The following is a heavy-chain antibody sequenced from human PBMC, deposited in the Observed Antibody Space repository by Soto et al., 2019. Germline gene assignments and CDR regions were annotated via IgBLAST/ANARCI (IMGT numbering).Heavy chain of an antibody. CDR1: GGTFSSYA. J-gene: IGHJ6*02. V-gene: IGHV1-69*01. Sequence: QVQLVQSGAEVKKPGSSVKVSCKASGGTFSSYAISWVRQAPGQGLEWMGGIIPISETTNYAQKFQGRVTITADESKSTAYRELSSRRSVDTAVYYCARSQGSSTRLEIYYYYCYGMDVWGQGTTVNVSS. CDR2: IIPISETT. CDR3: ARSQGSSTRLEIYYYYCYGMDV. D-gene: IGHD2-2*01.